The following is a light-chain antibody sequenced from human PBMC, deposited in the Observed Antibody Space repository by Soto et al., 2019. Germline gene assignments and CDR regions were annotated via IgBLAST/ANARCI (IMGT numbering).Light chain of an antibody. V-gene: IGKV1-39*01. J-gene: IGKJ1*01. CDR1: QGLSTD. Sequence: DIQMTQSPSSLSASVGHRVTITCRTSQGLSTDLNWYQQKPGKDPNLLIYAASSLQSGAPSRFSGSGSETDFTLTISGLQPEHFATYSCQQSYSTTWTFGQGTKVDIK. CDR3: QQSYSTTWT. CDR2: AAS.